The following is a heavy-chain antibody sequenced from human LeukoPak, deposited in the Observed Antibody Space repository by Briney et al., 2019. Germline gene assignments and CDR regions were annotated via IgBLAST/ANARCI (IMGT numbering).Heavy chain of an antibody. CDR1: GFIFSTYT. CDR3: VGGQVDNVGWLT. J-gene: IGHJ5*02. V-gene: IGHV3-64D*06. CDR2: INGDGRTT. Sequence: SGGSLRLSCSASGFIFSTYTMYWVRQAPGKGLEFVSVINGDGRTTYYADSVKGRFTISRDNSKNTLYLQMNSLRAEDTAVYYCVGGQVDNVGWLTWGQGTRVTVSS. D-gene: IGHD5-12*01.